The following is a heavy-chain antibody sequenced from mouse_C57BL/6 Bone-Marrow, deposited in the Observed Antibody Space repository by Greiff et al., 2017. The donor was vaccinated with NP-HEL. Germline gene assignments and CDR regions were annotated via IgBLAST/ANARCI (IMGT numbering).Heavy chain of an antibody. Sequence: EVQLQQSGPELVKPGASVKMSCKASGYTFTDYNMHWVKQSHGKSLEWIGYINPNNGGTSSNQKFKGKATLTVNKSSSTAYMELRSLTSEDSAVYYCARGGGFTTVVAHWYFDVWGTGTTVTVSS. V-gene: IGHV1-22*01. CDR3: ARGGGFTTVVAHWYFDV. CDR2: INPNNGGT. D-gene: IGHD1-1*01. CDR1: GYTFTDYN. J-gene: IGHJ1*03.